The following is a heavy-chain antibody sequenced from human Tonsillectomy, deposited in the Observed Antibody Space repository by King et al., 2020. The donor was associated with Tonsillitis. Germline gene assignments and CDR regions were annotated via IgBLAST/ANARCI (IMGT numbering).Heavy chain of an antibody. CDR1: GFTFDDYA. CDR2: ISGDGGST. J-gene: IGHJ3*02. Sequence: VQLVESGGGVVQPGGSLRLSCAASGFTFDDYAMHWVRQAPGKGLEWVSLISGDGGSTYYADSVKGRFTISRENSKNSLYLQMNSLRTEDTALYYCAKDRRYYCDSSGAFDIWGQGTMVTVSS. D-gene: IGHD3-22*01. CDR3: AKDRRYYCDSSGAFDI. V-gene: IGHV3-43*02.